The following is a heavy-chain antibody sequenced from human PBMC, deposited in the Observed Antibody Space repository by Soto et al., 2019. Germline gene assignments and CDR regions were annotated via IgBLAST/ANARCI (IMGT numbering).Heavy chain of an antibody. V-gene: IGHV3-21*01. CDR2: ISSSSSYI. CDR1: GFTFSSYS. Sequence: EVQLVESGGGLVKPGGSLRLSCAASGFTFSSYSMNWVRQAPGKGLEWVSSISSSSSYIYYADSVKGRFTISRDNAKKSLYLQMNSLRAEDTAVYYCARAIAAAGTSSWFDPWGQGTLVTVSS. CDR3: ARAIAAAGTSSWFDP. J-gene: IGHJ5*02. D-gene: IGHD6-13*01.